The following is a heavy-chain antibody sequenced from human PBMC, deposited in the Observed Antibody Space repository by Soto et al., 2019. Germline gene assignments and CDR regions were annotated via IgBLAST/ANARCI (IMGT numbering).Heavy chain of an antibody. D-gene: IGHD6-13*01. CDR3: ARTIAAAGGRRYFDL. Sequence: QVQLVESGGGLVKPGGSLRLSCAASGFTFSDYYMSWIRQAPGKGLEWVSYINSSSSYTNYADSVKGRFTISRDNAKNSLYLQMNSLRAEDTAVYYCARTIAAAGGRRYFDLWAVAPWSLSPQ. V-gene: IGHV3-11*05. CDR2: INSSSSYT. CDR1: GFTFSDYY. J-gene: IGHJ2*01.